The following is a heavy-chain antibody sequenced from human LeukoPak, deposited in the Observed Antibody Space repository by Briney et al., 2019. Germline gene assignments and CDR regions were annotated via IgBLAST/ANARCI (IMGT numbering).Heavy chain of an antibody. V-gene: IGHV3-23*01. CDR3: AKIFSYYWDTGLRGAFDI. D-gene: IGHD3-10*01. CDR2: ISGSGGNT. Sequence: PGGSLRLSCAASGFTFSRFAMSWVRQAPGKGLEWVSGISGSGGNTYYANSVKGRFTISRDNSKNTLYVQMNSLRAEDTAVYYCAKIFSYYWDTGLRGAFDIWGQGTMVTVSS. CDR1: GFTFSRFA. J-gene: IGHJ3*02.